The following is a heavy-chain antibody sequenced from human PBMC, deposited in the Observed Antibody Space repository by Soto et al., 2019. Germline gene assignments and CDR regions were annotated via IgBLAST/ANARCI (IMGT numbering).Heavy chain of an antibody. CDR3: AGSRYSYGKTYAFDI. Sequence: QLQLQESGSGLVKPSQTLSLTCAVSGGSISSGGYSWSWIRQPPGKGLEWIGYIYHSGSTYYNPSLKSRVTISVDRSKNQFSLKLSSVTAADTAVYYFAGSRYSYGKTYAFDIWGQGTMVTVSS. CDR2: IYHSGST. CDR1: GGSISSGGYS. J-gene: IGHJ3*02. D-gene: IGHD5-18*01. V-gene: IGHV4-30-2*01.